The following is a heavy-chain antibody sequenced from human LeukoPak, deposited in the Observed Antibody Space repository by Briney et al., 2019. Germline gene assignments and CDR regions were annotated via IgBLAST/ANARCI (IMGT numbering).Heavy chain of an antibody. CDR1: GFTFSSYD. CDR2: IGTAGDT. J-gene: IGHJ2*01. D-gene: IGHD3-3*01. CDR3: ASGNYDSPLWYFDL. Sequence: PGGSLRLSCAASGFTFSSYDMHWVRQATGKGLEWVSAIGTAGDTYYPGSVKGRFTISRENAKNSLYLQMNSLRAGDTAVYYCASGNYDSPLWYFDLWGRGTLVTVSS. V-gene: IGHV3-13*01.